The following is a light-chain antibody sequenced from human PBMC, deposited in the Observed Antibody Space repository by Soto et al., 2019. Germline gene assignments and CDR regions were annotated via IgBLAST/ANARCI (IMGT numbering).Light chain of an antibody. CDR2: DAS. V-gene: IGKV3-11*01. Sequence: EIVLTQSPATLSLSPGETATLSCRASRSINNYLAWYQQKPGQSPRLLIYDASNRATGIPARFSGSGTGTAFPLTISSQEPEDFAGYYCQQRSNWISFGGGTKVEV. CDR1: RSINNY. CDR3: QQRSNWIS. J-gene: IGKJ4*01.